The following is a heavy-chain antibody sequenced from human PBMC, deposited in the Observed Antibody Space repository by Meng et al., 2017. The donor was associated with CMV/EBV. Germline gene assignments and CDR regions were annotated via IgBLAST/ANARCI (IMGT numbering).Heavy chain of an antibody. CDR3: ARDRYDILTGYYTGEDYYYGMDV. CDR2: ISAYNGNT. V-gene: IGHV1-18*01. CDR1: GYTFTSYG. D-gene: IGHD3-9*01. J-gene: IGHJ6*02. Sequence: ASVKVSCKASGYTFTSYGISWVRQAPGQGLEWMGWISAYNGNTNYAQKLQGRVTMSTDTSTSTAYMELRSLRSDDTAVYYCARDRYDILTGYYTGEDYYYGMDVWGQGTTVTVSS.